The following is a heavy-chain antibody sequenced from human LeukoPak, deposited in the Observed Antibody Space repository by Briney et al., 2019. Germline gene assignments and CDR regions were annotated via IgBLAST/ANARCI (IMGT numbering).Heavy chain of an antibody. CDR1: GGASSSNA. V-gene: IGHV1-69*01. CDR2: FIPIFGTA. Sequence: SVKVSCKASGGASSSNAISWVRQAPGQGLEWMGGFIPIFGTANYAQKFQGRVTITADESTSTAYMELSSLRSEDTAVYFCARGPIRSIGPGHLYYFDYWGQGTLVTVSS. CDR3: ARGPIRSIGPGHLYYFDY. J-gene: IGHJ4*02. D-gene: IGHD2-2*02.